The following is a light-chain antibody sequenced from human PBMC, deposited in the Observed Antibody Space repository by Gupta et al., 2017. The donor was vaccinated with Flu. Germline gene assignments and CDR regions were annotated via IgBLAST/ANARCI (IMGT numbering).Light chain of an antibody. CDR3: QSYDNKISGGV. V-gene: IGLV1-40*01. J-gene: IGLJ3*02. CDR1: SSNIGTYD. Sequence: RVTISCTGSSSNIGTYDVHWYQQLPDTAPKLLISGSNYRPSGVPDRFPVSKSGSSASLAITGLQAQDEADYDGQSYDNKISGGVFGGGTKLTVL. CDR2: GSN.